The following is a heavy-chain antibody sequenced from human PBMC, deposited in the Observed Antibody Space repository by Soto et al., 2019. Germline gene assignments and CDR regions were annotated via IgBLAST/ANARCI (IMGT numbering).Heavy chain of an antibody. CDR2: ISSSSGTI. V-gene: IGHV3-48*02. CDR1: GFTFSSYS. J-gene: IGHJ6*02. D-gene: IGHD3-3*01. CDR3: AREDHWSENADDMDV. Sequence: EVQLVESGGGLVQPGGSLRLSCVASGFTFSSYSLNWVRQAPGKGLEWVSYISSSSGTIYYADSVKGRFTISRDNAENSLYLQMNSLRDDDTGVYYCAREDHWSENADDMDVWGQGTTVTVSS.